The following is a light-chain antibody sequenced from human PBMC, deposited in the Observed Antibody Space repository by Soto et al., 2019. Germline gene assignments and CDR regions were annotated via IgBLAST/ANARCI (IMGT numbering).Light chain of an antibody. J-gene: IGKJ1*01. V-gene: IGKV4-1*01. Sequence: IVMTQSPDSLAVSLGERATVNCKSSQNILYRSNNQNYLAWYQHKPGQPPKLLIYWASTRESGVPDRFSGSGSGADFTLTISSLQDEEVATYYFHQYYQTPWTIGQGTKVETK. CDR2: WAS. CDR3: HQYYQTPWT. CDR1: QNILYRSNNQNY.